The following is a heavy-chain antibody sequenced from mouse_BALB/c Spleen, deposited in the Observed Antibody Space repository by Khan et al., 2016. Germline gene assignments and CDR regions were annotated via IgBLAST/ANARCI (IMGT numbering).Heavy chain of an antibody. CDR3: ASWDFDY. V-gene: IGHV14-3*02. D-gene: IGHD4-1*01. CDR2: IDPANGNT. J-gene: IGHJ2*01. CDR1: GFNIKDTY. Sequence: VQLQQSGAELVKPGASVKLSCTASGFNIKDTYMHWVKQRPEQGLAWIGRIDPANGNTKYDPKFQGKATITAETSSNTAYLQLSSLTSEDTAVYYCASWDFDYWGQVTTLTVSS.